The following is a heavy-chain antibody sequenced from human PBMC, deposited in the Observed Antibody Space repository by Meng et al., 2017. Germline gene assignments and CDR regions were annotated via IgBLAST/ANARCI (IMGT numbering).Heavy chain of an antibody. CDR3: ARDYGDYAWIAKRWFDP. CDR2: IIPIFGTA. V-gene: IGHV1-69*01. Sequence: QGQVVESGAGVKKAGSSVKVSCKASGGTFSSYAISWVRQAPGQGLEWMGGIIPIFGTANYAQKFQGRVTITADESTSTAYMELSSLRSEDTAVYYCARDYGDYAWIAKRWFDPWGQGTLVTVSS. CDR1: GGTFSSYA. J-gene: IGHJ5*02. D-gene: IGHD4-17*01.